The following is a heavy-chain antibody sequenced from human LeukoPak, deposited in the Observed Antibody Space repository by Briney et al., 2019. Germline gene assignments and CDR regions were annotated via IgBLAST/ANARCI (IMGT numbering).Heavy chain of an antibody. Sequence: SETLSLTCTVSGGSISSDAYYWSWIRQPPGKGLEWIGEINHSGSTNYNPSLKSRVTISVDTSKNQFSLKLSSVTAADTAVYYCARGWGSGSYSGIDYWGQGTLVTVSS. CDR2: INHSGST. J-gene: IGHJ4*02. CDR3: ARGWGSGSYSGIDY. V-gene: IGHV4-34*01. CDR1: GGSISSDAYY. D-gene: IGHD3-10*01.